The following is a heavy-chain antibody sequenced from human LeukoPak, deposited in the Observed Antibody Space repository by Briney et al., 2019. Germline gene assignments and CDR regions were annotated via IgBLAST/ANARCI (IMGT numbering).Heavy chain of an antibody. CDR1: GFTFSSYS. J-gene: IGHJ3*02. CDR3: ARESLVKYCSSTSCYTSRASDI. Sequence: AGGSLRLSCAASGFTFSSYSMNWVRQAPGKGLEWVSYISSSSSTIYYADSVKGRFTISRDNAKNSLYLQMNSLRAEDTAVYYCARESLVKYCSSTSCYTSRASDIWGQGTMVTVSS. D-gene: IGHD2-2*02. V-gene: IGHV3-48*04. CDR2: ISSSSSTI.